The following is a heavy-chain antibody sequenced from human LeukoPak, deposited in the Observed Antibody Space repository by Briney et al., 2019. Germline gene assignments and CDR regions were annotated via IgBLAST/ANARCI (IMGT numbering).Heavy chain of an antibody. CDR1: GGSISSYY. J-gene: IGHJ4*02. D-gene: IGHD6-13*01. V-gene: IGHV4-59*12. CDR3: ARAMAGYSSSWYGPHPHYFDY. Sequence: SETLSLTCTVSGGSISSYYWSWIRQPPGKGLEWIGYIYYSGSTNYNPSLKSRVTISVDTSKNQFSLKLSSVTAADTAVYYCARAMAGYSSSWYGPHPHYFDYWGQGTLVTVSS. CDR2: IYYSGST.